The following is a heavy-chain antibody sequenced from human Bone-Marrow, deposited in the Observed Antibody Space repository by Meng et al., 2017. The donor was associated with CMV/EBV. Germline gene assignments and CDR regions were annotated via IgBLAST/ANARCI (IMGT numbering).Heavy chain of an antibody. CDR2: ISSSGSTI. CDR1: GFTFSSYE. J-gene: IGHJ4*02. D-gene: IGHD3-9*01. V-gene: IGHV3-48*03. CDR3: ARYYDILTGPDY. Sequence: LKISCAASGFTFSSYEMNWVRQAPGKGLEWVSYISSSGSTIYYADSVKGRFTISRDNAKNSLYLQMSSLRSEDTAVYYCARYYDILTGPDYWGQGTLVTVSS.